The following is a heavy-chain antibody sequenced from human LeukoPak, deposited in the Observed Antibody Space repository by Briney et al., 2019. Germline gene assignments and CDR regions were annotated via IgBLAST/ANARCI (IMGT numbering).Heavy chain of an antibody. V-gene: IGHV4-38-2*02. CDR1: GYSISSGYY. D-gene: IGHD2-2*02. CDR2: IYHSGST. CDR3: ASAPIVVVPAAIAGYFDY. Sequence: PSETLSFTCTVSGYSISSGYYWGWIRQPPGKGLEWIGSIYHSGSTYYNPSLKSRVTISVDTSKNQFSLKLSSVTAADTAVYYCASAPIVVVPAAIAGYFDYWGQGTLVTVSS. J-gene: IGHJ4*02.